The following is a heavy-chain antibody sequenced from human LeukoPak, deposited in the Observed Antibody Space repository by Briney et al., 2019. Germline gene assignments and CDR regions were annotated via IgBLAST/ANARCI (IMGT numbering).Heavy chain of an antibody. D-gene: IGHD2-21*02. CDR1: GFTFSSYG. CDR2: ISYDGSNK. Sequence: PGGSLRLSCAASGFTFSSYGMHWVRQAPGKGLEWVAVISYDGSNKYYADSVKGRFTISRDNSKNTLYLQMNSMRAEDTAVYYCAKDRVTNWLDPWGQGTLVTVSS. V-gene: IGHV3-30*18. J-gene: IGHJ5*02. CDR3: AKDRVTNWLDP.